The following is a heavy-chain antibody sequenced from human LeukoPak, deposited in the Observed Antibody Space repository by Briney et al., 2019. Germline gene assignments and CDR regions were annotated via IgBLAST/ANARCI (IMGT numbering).Heavy chain of an antibody. V-gene: IGHV3-21*01. CDR3: ARESGSYYLDYYYYMDV. CDR2: ISSSSSYI. CDR1: GFAFSNYG. Sequence: PGGTLRLSCAASGFAFSNYGMNWVRQAPGKGLEWVSSISSSSSYIYYADSVKGRFTISRDNAKNSLYLQMNSLRAEDTAVYYCARESGSYYLDYYYYMDVWGKGTTVTVSS. D-gene: IGHD1-26*01. J-gene: IGHJ6*03.